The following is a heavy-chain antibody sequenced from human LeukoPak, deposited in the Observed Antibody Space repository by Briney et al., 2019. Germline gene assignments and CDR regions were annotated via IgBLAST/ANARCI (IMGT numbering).Heavy chain of an antibody. CDR3: ARDIAAAGPLDYYYYMDV. Sequence: RTSETLSLTCTVSGGSISSYYWSWIRQPAGKGLEWIGRIYTSGSTNYNPSLKSRVTMSVDTSKNQFSLKLSSVTAADTAVYYCARDIAAAGPLDYYYYMDVWGKGTTVTVSS. V-gene: IGHV4-4*07. D-gene: IGHD6-13*01. CDR2: IYTSGST. CDR1: GGSISSYY. J-gene: IGHJ6*03.